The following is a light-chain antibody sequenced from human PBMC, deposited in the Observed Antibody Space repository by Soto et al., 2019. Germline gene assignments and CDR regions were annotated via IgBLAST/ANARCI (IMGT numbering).Light chain of an antibody. CDR2: TAS. CDR1: QNINNY. V-gene: IGKV1-39*01. Sequence: DIQMTQSPSSLSASVGDRVTITCRARQNINNYLNWYQQKSGEAPKLLIYTASSLQSGVPARVSGSGSGTEFILTISSLQPEDFATYYCQQSYSVPLTFGGGTKVDIK. J-gene: IGKJ4*01. CDR3: QQSYSVPLT.